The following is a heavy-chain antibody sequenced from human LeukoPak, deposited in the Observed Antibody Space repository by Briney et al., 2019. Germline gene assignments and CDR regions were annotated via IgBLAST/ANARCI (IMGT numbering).Heavy chain of an antibody. CDR1: RFTSSSFW. CDR2: INNDGSEK. Sequence: GGSLRLSCAASRFTSSSFWMSWVRQAPGKGLEWVANINNDGSEKFYGDSAKGRFTISRDNAKNSLYLQMNSLRAEDTAVYYCAREGVATNRRYYSCGMDVWGQGTTVSVSS. CDR3: AREGVATNRRYYSCGMDV. J-gene: IGHJ6*02. D-gene: IGHD5-24*01. V-gene: IGHV3-7*03.